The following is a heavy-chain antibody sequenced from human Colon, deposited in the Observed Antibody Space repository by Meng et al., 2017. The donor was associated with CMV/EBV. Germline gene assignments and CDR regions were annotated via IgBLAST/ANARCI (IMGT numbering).Heavy chain of an antibody. V-gene: IGHV7-4-1*02. D-gene: IGHD3-16*01. CDR2: INTNTRNP. J-gene: IGHJ4*02. CDR3: SASFDY. Sequence: SSVKVSCKASGYTFSNYHVDWVQRAPEQGLEWMRWINTNTRNPTYAQGFIGRFVFSLATSISTAYLQISGLKAEDTAVYYCSASFDYWGQGTLVTVSS. CDR1: GYTFSNYH.